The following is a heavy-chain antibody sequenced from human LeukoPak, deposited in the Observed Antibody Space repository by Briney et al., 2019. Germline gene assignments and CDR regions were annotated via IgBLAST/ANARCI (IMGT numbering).Heavy chain of an antibody. D-gene: IGHD1-20*01. J-gene: IGHJ3*02. Sequence: ASVTVSCKVSGHTLTELSMHWVRQAPGKGLEWMGGFDPEDGETIYAQKFQGRVTMTEDTSTDTAYMELSSLRSEDTAVYYCATAIKITHAFDIWGQGTMVTVSS. CDR2: FDPEDGET. V-gene: IGHV1-24*01. CDR3: ATAIKITHAFDI. CDR1: GHTLTELS.